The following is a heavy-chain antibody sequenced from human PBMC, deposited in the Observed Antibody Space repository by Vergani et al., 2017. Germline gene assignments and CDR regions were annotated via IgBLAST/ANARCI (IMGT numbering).Heavy chain of an antibody. D-gene: IGHD4-23*01. CDR3: VAPTVVTPAFDY. J-gene: IGHJ4*02. CDR2: IWYDGSNK. V-gene: IGHV3-33*01. Sequence: QVQLVESGGGVVQPGRSLRLSCAASGFTFSSYGMHWVRQAPGKGLEWVAVIWYDGSNKYYADSVKGRFTISRDNSKNTLYLQMNSLRAEDTAVYYCVAPTVVTPAFDYWGQGTLVTVSS. CDR1: GFTFSSYG.